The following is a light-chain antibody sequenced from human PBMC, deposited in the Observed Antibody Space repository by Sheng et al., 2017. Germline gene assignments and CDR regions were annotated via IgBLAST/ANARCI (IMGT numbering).Light chain of an antibody. CDR1: HSVSTY. J-gene: IGKJ1*01. CDR2: DAS. CDR3: LQYGVSWT. Sequence: EIVLTQSPATLSLSPGERATLSCRASHSVSTYLAWYQHKPGQAPRLLIYDASNRATGTPDRFSGRVSGPEFTLTISRLEPEDFAVYYCLQYGVSWTFGQGTKVEIK. V-gene: IGKV3-11*01.